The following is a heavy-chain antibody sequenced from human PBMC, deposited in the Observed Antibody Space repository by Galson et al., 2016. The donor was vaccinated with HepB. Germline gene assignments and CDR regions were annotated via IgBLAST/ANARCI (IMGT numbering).Heavy chain of an antibody. CDR3: ARRGKIGNVAFNWFDP. J-gene: IGHJ5*02. D-gene: IGHD3-16*01. CDR1: GGSISHYY. Sequence: LSLTCTVSGGSISHYYWNWIRQPPGKGLEWIGYIFYSGSTNYNPSLKSRVTISVDTSKNEFSLKLSSVTAADTGVYYCARRGKIGNVAFNWFDPWGQGTLVTVSS. V-gene: IGHV4-59*01. CDR2: IFYSGST.